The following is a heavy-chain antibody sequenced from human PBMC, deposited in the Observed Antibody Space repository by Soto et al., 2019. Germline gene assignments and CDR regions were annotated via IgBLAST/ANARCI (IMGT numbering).Heavy chain of an antibody. CDR1: GYTLTELS. CDR2: FDPEDGET. D-gene: IGHD5-12*01. CDR3: ATDLGGHGPFDY. J-gene: IGHJ4*02. Sequence: ASVKVSCKVSGYTLTELSMHWVRQAPGKGLEWMGGFDPEDGETIYAQKFQGRVTMTEDTSTDTAYMELSSLRSEDTAVYYCATDLGGHGPFDYWGQGSLDTGSS. V-gene: IGHV1-24*01.